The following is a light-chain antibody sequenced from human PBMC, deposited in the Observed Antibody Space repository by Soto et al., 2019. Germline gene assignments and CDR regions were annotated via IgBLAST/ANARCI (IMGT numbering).Light chain of an antibody. J-gene: IGLJ3*02. Sequence: QSALTQPASVSGSPGQSITISCTGTSSDVGGYNYVSWFQQHPGKAPKLKIYEVSNRPSGVSNRFSGSKSGNTASLTISELHAEDEADYYCTSFTTISTWVFGGGTKVTVL. V-gene: IGLV2-14*01. CDR1: SSDVGGYNY. CDR3: TSFTTISTWV. CDR2: EVS.